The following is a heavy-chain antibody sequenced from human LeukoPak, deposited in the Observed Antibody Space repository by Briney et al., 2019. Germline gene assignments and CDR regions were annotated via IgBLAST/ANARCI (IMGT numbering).Heavy chain of an antibody. CDR2: IYHSGTT. D-gene: IGHD3-10*01. CDR1: GYSLSSGYS. Sequence: PPETLSLTCAVSGYSLSSGYSWGWFRQPPGKGLEWIGSIYHSGTTYYNPSLKSRVTISVDTSKNHFSMKLYSVTAADTAVYYCAIRTSSYDGSDSVVDYWGQGTLVTVSS. CDR3: AIRTSSYDGSDSVVDY. V-gene: IGHV4-38-2*01. J-gene: IGHJ4*02.